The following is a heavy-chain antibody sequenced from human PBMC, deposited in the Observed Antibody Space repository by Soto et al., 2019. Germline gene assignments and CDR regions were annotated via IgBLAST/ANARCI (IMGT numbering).Heavy chain of an antibody. Sequence: SETLSLTCTVSGGSINNYWWSWIRQAADKRLEWIGRLHSTGATNYNPSPRSRVTMSVDKSKNQFSLNLASVPAADQAVYYCVRVVPAAGTDWFDPWGQGTLVTVSS. CDR3: VRVVPAAGTDWFDP. J-gene: IGHJ5*02. V-gene: IGHV4-4*07. CDR1: GGSINNYW. CDR2: LHSTGAT. D-gene: IGHD6-13*01.